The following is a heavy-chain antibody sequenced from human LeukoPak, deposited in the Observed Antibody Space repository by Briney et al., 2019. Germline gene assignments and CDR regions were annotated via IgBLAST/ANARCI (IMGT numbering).Heavy chain of an antibody. CDR3: ASGNDDFWSGYYTALGY. CDR2: ISSSGSTI. V-gene: IGHV3-11*01. Sequence: GGSLRLSCAASGFTFSDYYTSWIRQAPGKGLEWVSYISSSGSTIYYADSVKGRFTISRDNAKNSLYLQMNSLRAEDTAVYYCASGNDDFWSGYYTALGYWGQGTLVTVSS. D-gene: IGHD3-3*01. CDR1: GFTFSDYY. J-gene: IGHJ4*02.